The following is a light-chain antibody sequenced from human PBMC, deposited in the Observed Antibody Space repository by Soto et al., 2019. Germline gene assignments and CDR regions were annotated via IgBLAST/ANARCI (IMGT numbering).Light chain of an antibody. CDR3: QHYDAYSRT. CDR1: QNIDRS. Sequence: DIQMTQSPSTLSTSLGARVTITGRASQNIDRSLAWYQQKPGKAPKLLIYTASNLQDGVPSRFSASGSGTDFTLTISGLQPDDFATYYCQHYDAYSRTFGQGTRVDVK. V-gene: IGKV1-5*03. J-gene: IGKJ1*01. CDR2: TAS.